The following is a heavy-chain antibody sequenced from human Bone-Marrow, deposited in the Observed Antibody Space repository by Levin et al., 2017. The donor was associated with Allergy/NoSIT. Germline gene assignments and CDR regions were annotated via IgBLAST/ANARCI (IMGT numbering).Heavy chain of an antibody. D-gene: IGHD3-3*01. CDR2: ISGSGGST. Sequence: GESLKISCAASGFTFSSYAMSWVRQAPGKGLEWVSAISGSGGSTYYADSVKGRFTISRDNSKNTLYLQMNSLRAEDTAVYYCLAYDFWSGYDAFDIWGQGTMVTVSS. CDR3: LAYDFWSGYDAFDI. CDR1: GFTFSSYA. J-gene: IGHJ3*02. V-gene: IGHV3-23*01.